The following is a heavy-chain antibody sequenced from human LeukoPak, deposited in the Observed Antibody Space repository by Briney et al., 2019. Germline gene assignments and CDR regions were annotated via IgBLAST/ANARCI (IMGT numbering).Heavy chain of an antibody. Sequence: PSETLSPTCNVSGGSIGTSTSYYWGWIRQPPGKGLDWIGSIYHNGETSYTPSLTGRLTISVDTSKNEFSLSLRSVTAADTAVYYCARHRAAQLSKFDFWGQGTLVTVSS. D-gene: IGHD1-1*01. CDR2: IYHNGET. J-gene: IGHJ4*02. CDR3: ARHRAAQLSKFDF. CDR1: GGSIGTSTSYY. V-gene: IGHV4-39*01.